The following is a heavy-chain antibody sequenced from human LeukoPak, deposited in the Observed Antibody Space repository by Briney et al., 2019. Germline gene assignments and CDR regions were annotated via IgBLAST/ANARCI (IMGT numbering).Heavy chain of an antibody. V-gene: IGHV1-69*04. CDR1: GGTFSEDV. D-gene: IGHD3-16*02. Sequence: SVTVSCKASGGTFSEDVITWVRQAPGQRPEWMGRIIPALGVSNFAQKFRGRITITADKSTSTGHMELSRLEFGDTAIYYCTREGVYAPDPSSYHRAPFDIWGQGTVVIVSS. CDR3: TREGVYAPDPSSYHRAPFDI. CDR2: IIPALGVS. J-gene: IGHJ3*02.